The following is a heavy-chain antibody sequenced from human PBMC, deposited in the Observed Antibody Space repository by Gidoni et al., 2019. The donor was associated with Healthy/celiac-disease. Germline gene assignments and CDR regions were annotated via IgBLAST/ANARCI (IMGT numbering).Heavy chain of an antibody. Sequence: EVQLVESGGGLVQPGGSLRLSCAAHGFTFSSYDMHWVRQATGKGLEWVSAIGTAGDTYYPGSVKGRFTISRENAKNSLYLQMNSLRAGDTAVYYCARGGYYYYMDVWGKGTTVTVSS. CDR1: GFTFSSYD. J-gene: IGHJ6*03. CDR2: IGTAGDT. V-gene: IGHV3-13*01. CDR3: ARGGYYYYMDV.